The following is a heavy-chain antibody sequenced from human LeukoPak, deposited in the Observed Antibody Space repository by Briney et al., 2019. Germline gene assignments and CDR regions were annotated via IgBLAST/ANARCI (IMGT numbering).Heavy chain of an antibody. CDR3: ARVRSVRLAQFQH. Sequence: GRSLRLSCAASGFTFSSYGMHWVRQAPGKGLEWVAVIWYDGSNKYYADSVKGRFTISRDNSKNTLYLQMNSLRAEDTAVYYCARVRSVRLAQFQHWGQGTLVTVSS. J-gene: IGHJ1*01. V-gene: IGHV3-30*19. CDR1: GFTFSSYG. CDR2: IWYDGSNK.